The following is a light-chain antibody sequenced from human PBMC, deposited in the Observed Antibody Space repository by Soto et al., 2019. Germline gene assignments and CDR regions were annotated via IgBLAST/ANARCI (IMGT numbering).Light chain of an antibody. J-gene: IGKJ4*01. V-gene: IGKV3-11*01. CDR1: QSVSSY. Sequence: EIVLTQSPATLSLSPGERATLSCMASQSVSSYLAWYQQKPGQAPRLLIYDASNRATGIPARFSGSGSGTDLTLNISSLEPEDFAVYSCQQRSNWPPLTFGGGTKVDIK. CDR2: DAS. CDR3: QQRSNWPPLT.